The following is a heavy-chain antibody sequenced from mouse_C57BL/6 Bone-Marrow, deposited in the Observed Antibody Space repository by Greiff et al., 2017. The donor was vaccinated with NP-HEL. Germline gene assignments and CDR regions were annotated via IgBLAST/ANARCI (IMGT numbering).Heavy chain of an antibody. CDR1: GYTFTSYW. Sequence: QVQLKQPGAELVKPGASVKLSCKASGYTFTSYWMQWVKQRPGQGLEWIGEIDPSDSYTNYNQKFKGKATLTVDTSSSTAYMQLSSLTSEDSAVYYCAEDVFAYWGQGTLVTVSA. CDR2: IDPSDSYT. V-gene: IGHV1-50*01. CDR3: AEDVFAY. J-gene: IGHJ3*01.